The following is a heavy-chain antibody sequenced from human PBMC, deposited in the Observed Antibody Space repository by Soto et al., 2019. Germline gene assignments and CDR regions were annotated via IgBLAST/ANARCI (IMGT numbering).Heavy chain of an antibody. D-gene: IGHD3-16*01. CDR1: GGSISSSSYY. J-gene: IGHJ6*02. V-gene: IGHV4-39*01. CDR3: ARHNGPLYVGYYYDMDV. CDR2: IYYSGYT. Sequence: QLQLQESGPGLVKPSETLSLTCTVSGGSISSSSYYWGWIRQPPGKGLESIGSIYYSGYTYYNPSLKSRVTISVDTSKNQFSLKLSSVTAADTAVYYCARHNGPLYVGYYYDMDVWGQGTTVTVSS.